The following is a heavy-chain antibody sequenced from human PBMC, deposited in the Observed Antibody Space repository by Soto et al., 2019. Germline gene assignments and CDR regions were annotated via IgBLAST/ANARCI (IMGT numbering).Heavy chain of an antibody. CDR3: AREAYKRGATNPFFDY. CDR1: GGPISSDTW. CDR2: IYRSGST. V-gene: IGHV4-4*02. Sequence: SETLSLTCAVSGGPISSDTWWSSVRQPPGKGLEWIGEIYRSGSTNYNPSLQSRVTISVDKSKNQFSLRLSSVTAADTAVYYCAREAYKRGATNPFFDYWGQGTLVTVST. D-gene: IGHD1-26*01. J-gene: IGHJ4*02.